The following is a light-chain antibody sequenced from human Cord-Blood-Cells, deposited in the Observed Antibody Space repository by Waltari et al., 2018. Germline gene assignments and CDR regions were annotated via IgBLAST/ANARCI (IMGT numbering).Light chain of an antibody. CDR2: GAS. V-gene: IGKV3-15*01. J-gene: IGKJ4*01. CDR3: QQYNNWPLT. CDR1: QRVSSN. Sequence: EIVMTQSPATLSVSPGERATLSCRASQRVSSNLAWYQQKPGQAPRLLIYGASTRATGIPARFSGSGSGTEFTLTISSLQSEDFAVYYCQQYNNWPLTFGGGTEVEIK.